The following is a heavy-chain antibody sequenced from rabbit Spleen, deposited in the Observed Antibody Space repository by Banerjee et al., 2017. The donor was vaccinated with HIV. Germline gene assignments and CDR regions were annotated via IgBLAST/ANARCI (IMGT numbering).Heavy chain of an antibody. J-gene: IGHJ6*01. CDR1: GFSFSSNW. D-gene: IGHD8-1*01. Sequence: LEESGGGLVKPGGTLTLTCTVSGFSFSSNWICWVRQAPGKGLEWISCIAGSSSAFTYSATWAKGRFTCSKTSSTTVTLQMTSLTVADTATYFCARDTGSSFSSYGMDLWGPGPLVTVS. CDR3: ARDTGSSFSSYGMDL. V-gene: IGHV1S45*01. CDR2: IAGSSSAFT.